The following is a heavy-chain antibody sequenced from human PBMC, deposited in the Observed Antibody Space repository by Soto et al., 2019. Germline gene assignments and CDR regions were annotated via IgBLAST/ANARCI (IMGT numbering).Heavy chain of an antibody. CDR2: IYYSGST. CDR3: AGVNLDFDY. CDR1: GGSISSYY. D-gene: IGHD6-13*01. J-gene: IGHJ4*02. Sequence: PSETLSLTCTVSGGSISSYYWSWIRQPPGKGLEWIGYIYYSGSTNYNPSLKSRVTISVDTSKNQFSLKLSSVTAADTAVYYCAGVNLDFDYWGQGTLVTVSS. V-gene: IGHV4-59*01.